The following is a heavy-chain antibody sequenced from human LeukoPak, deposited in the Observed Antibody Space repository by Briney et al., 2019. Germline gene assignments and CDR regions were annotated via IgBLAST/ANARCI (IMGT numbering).Heavy chain of an antibody. CDR1: GYTLTELS. CDR2: FDPEDGET. J-gene: IGHJ4*02. D-gene: IGHD6-19*01. CDR3: TRALYNTGWYPDYFDS. Sequence: GASVKVSCKVSGYTLTELSMHWVRQAPGKGLEWMGGFDPEDGETIYAQKFQGRVTMTEDTSTDTAYMELSSLRAEDTAIYYCTRALYNTGWYPDYFDSWGQGTLVTVSS. V-gene: IGHV1-24*01.